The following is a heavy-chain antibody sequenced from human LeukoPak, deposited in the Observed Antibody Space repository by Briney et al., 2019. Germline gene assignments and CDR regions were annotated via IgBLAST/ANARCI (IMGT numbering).Heavy chain of an antibody. Sequence: SETLSLTCTVSGGSISSYYWSWIRQPPGKGLEWIGYIYYSGSTNYNPSLKSRVTISVDTSKNQFSLKLSSVTAAYTAVYYCARNIPRLLGAFDIWGQGTMVTVSS. V-gene: IGHV4-59*01. CDR1: GGSISSYY. CDR3: ARNIPRLLGAFDI. J-gene: IGHJ3*02. CDR2: IYYSGST.